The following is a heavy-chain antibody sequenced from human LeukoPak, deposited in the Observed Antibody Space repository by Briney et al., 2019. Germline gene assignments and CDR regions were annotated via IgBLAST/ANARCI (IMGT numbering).Heavy chain of an antibody. CDR3: ARGSSGWYPDAFDI. CDR1: GGSFSGYY. V-gene: IGHV4-34*01. Sequence: PSETLSLTCAVYGGSFSGYYWSWIRQPPGKGLEWIGEINHSGSTNYNPPLKSRVTISVDTSKNQFSLKLSSVTAADTAVYYCARGSSGWYPDAFDIWGQGTMVTVSS. J-gene: IGHJ3*02. D-gene: IGHD6-19*01. CDR2: INHSGST.